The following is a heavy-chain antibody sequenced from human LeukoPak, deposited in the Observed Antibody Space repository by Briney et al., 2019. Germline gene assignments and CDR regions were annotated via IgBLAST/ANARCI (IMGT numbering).Heavy chain of an antibody. CDR1: GGSFSGYY. Sequence: SETLSLTCAVYGGSFSGYYWSWIRQPPGKGLEWIGEINHSGSTNYNPSLKSRVTISVDTSKNQFSLKLSSVTAADTAVYYCARSPSSYYYGSGSYYKATSHFDYWGQGTLVTVSS. D-gene: IGHD3-10*01. CDR2: INHSGST. J-gene: IGHJ4*02. CDR3: ARSPSSYYYGSGSYYKATSHFDY. V-gene: IGHV4-34*01.